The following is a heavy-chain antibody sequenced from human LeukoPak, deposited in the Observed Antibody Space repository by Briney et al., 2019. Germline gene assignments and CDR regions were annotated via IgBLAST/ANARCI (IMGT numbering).Heavy chain of an antibody. Sequence: PGGSLRLSCTASGFTFGDYAMSWVRQAPGKGLEWVGFIRSKAYGGTTEYAESVKGRFTISRDDSRTIAYLDMNGLKTEDSAVYHCTVQVIPSDKWFDPWGQGTPVTVSS. J-gene: IGHJ5*02. CDR2: IRSKAYGGTT. V-gene: IGHV3-49*04. D-gene: IGHD2-21*01. CDR3: TVQVIPSDKWFDP. CDR1: GFTFGDYA.